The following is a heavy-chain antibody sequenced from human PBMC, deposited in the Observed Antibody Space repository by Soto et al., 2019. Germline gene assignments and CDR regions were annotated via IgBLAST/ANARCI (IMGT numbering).Heavy chain of an antibody. V-gene: IGHV5-10-1*01. CDR1: GYSFTSYW. CDR2: IDPSDSYT. D-gene: IGHD2-15*01. J-gene: IGHJ3*01. CDR3: AGGPFGSGGSRDAFDF. Sequence: PGESLKISCKGSGYSFTSYWISWVRQMPGKGLEWMGRIDPSDSYTNYSPSFHGHVTISADKSISTAYLQWSSLKASATAMYYCAGGPFGSGGSRDAFDFWGQGTMVTGSS.